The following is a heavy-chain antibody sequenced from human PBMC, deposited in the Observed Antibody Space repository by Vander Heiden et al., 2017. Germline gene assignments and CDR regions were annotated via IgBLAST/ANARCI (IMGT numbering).Heavy chain of an antibody. CDR1: GFTFSSYS. CDR2: ISSSSSYI. CDR3: ARDSGIFGY. J-gene: IGHJ4*02. V-gene: IGHV3-21*01. Sequence: EVQLVESGGGLVKPGGALRLSCAAYGFTFSSYSMNWVRQAPGKGLEWVSSISSSSSYIYYADSVKGRFTISRDNAKNSLYLQMNSLRAEDTAVYYCARDSGIFGYWGQGTLVTVSS. D-gene: IGHD1-26*01.